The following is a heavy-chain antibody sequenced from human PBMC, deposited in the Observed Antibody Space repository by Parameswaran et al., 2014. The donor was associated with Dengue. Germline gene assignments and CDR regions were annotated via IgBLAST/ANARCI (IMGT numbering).Heavy chain of an antibody. D-gene: IGHD6-19*01. CDR2: IYHSGST. Sequence: VRQAPGKGLEWIGSIYHSGSTYYNPSLKSRVTISVDTSKNQFSLKLSSVTAADTAVYYCARGRGSGWRPPHAFDIWGQGTMVTVSS. V-gene: IGHV4-39*07. J-gene: IGHJ3*02. CDR3: ARGRGSGWRPPHAFDI.